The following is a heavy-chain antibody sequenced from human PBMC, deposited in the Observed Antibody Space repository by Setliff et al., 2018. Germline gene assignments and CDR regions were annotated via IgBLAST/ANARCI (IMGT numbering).Heavy chain of an antibody. V-gene: IGHV1-3*01. CDR3: ARDGFEIVVVPAAIYYYYYMDV. CDR1: GDTSTTYA. J-gene: IGHJ6*03. D-gene: IGHD2-2*01. CDR2: INAGNGNT. Sequence: ASVKVSCKASGDTSTTYAMHWVRQAPGQRLEWMGRINAGNGNTKYSQKFQGRVTITRDTSASTAYMELSSLRSEDTAVYYCARDGFEIVVVPAAIYYYYYMDVWGKGTTVTVSS.